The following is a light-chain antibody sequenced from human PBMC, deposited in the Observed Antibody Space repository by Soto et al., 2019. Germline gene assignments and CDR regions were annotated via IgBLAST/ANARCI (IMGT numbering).Light chain of an antibody. Sequence: QSALTQPASVSGSPGQSITLSCTGTSSDIGGYDYVSWYQRHPGKAPKLIIYDVNNRPSGVSNRFSGSKSGNTASLTISGLQAADEADYYCTSYASGSSHVVFGGGTKVTVL. CDR3: TSYASGSSHVV. V-gene: IGLV2-14*01. CDR1: SSDIGGYDY. CDR2: DVN. J-gene: IGLJ2*01.